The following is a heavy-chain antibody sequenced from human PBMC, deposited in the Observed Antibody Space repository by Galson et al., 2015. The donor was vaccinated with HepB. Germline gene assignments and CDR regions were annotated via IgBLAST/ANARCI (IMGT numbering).Heavy chain of an antibody. CDR3: ARSNDYGENGWDFDI. D-gene: IGHD4-17*01. CDR1: GFTVSSYS. V-gene: IGHV3-48*01. CDR2: ISSSSSTI. J-gene: IGHJ3*02. Sequence: SLRLSCAASGFTVSSYSVNWVRQAPGKGLEWVSYISSSSSTIYYADSVKGLFTISRDNAKNSLYQKMNSLSAEDTAVYYCARSNDYGENGWDFDIWGQGTMVTVSS.